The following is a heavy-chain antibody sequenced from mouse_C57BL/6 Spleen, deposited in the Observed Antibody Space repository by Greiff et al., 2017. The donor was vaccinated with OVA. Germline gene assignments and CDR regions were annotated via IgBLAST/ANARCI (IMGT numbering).Heavy chain of an antibody. D-gene: IGHD1-1*01. CDR1: GYTFTDYY. CDR2: INPNNGGT. J-gene: IGHJ4*01. Sequence: VHVKQSGPELVKPGASVKISCKASGYTFTDYYMNWVKQSHGKSLEWIGDINPNNGGTSYNQKFKGKATLTVDKSSSTAYMELRSLTSEDSAVYYCARTTVEDAMDYWGQGTSVTVSS. V-gene: IGHV1-26*01. CDR3: ARTTVEDAMDY.